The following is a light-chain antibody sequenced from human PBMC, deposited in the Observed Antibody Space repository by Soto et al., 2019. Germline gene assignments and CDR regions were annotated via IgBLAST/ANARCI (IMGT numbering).Light chain of an antibody. Sequence: DIQMTQSPSTLSASVGDRVTITCRASQSISSWLAWYQQKPGKAPKLLIYDASSLESGVPSRFSGSGCGTEFTLTISSLQPDDFATYYCQEYNSYKWTFGQGTKV. CDR3: QEYNSYKWT. CDR2: DAS. V-gene: IGKV1-5*01. CDR1: QSISSW. J-gene: IGKJ1*01.